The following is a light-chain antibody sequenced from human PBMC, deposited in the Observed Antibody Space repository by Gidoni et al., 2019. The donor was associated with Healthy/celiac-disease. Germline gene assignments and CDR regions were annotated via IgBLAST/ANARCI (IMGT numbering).Light chain of an antibody. V-gene: IGKV1-33*01. CDR1: QDISNY. CDR2: DAS. CDR3: QQYDNPPLT. Sequence: DIQMTQSPSSLSASVGDRVTITCQASQDISNYLNWYQQKPGKAPKLLIYDASNLETGVPSRFSGRGSGTNFTFTIRSLQPEDISTYYCQQYDNPPLTFGGXTKVEIK. J-gene: IGKJ4*01.